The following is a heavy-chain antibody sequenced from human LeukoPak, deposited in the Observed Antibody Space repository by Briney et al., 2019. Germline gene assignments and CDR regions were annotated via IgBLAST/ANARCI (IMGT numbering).Heavy chain of an antibody. CDR3: ARAGGAGY. CDR2: IYHSGSA. Sequence: SETLSLTCTVSGYSISSGYYWGWIRQPPGKGLEWIGSIYHSGSAYYNPSLKSRVTISVDTSKNQFSLKLSSVTAADTAVYYCARAGGAGYWGQGTLVTVSS. J-gene: IGHJ4*02. D-gene: IGHD2-15*01. V-gene: IGHV4-38-2*02. CDR1: GYSISSGYY.